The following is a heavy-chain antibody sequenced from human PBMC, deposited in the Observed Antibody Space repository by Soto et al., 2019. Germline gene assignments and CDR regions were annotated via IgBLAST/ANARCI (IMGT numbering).Heavy chain of an antibody. D-gene: IGHD5-18*01. Sequence: RLSCAASGFTFSSYAMSWVRQAPGKGLEWVSAISGSGGSTYYADSVKGRFTISRDNFRNTLYLQMNSLRVEDAALYFCAREDDHNYRYINYGLDVWGQGTTVTVSS. V-gene: IGHV3-23*01. J-gene: IGHJ6*02. CDR1: GFTFSSYA. CDR3: AREDDHNYRYINYGLDV. CDR2: ISGSGGST.